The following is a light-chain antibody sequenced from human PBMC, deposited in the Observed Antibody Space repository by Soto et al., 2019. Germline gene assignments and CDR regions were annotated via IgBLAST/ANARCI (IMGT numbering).Light chain of an antibody. CDR1: SSDVGGYNY. V-gene: IGLV2-14*01. CDR2: DVS. Sequence: QSVLTQPASVSGSPGQSITISCTGTSSDVGGYNYVSWYQQHPGKAPKLMIYDVSNRPSGASNRFSGSKSGNTASLTISGLQAEDEADYYCSSYTSRVVFGGGTKLTVL. CDR3: SSYTSRVV. J-gene: IGLJ2*01.